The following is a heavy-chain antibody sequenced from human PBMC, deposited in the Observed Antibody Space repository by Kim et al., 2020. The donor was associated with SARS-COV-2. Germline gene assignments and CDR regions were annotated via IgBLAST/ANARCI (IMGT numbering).Heavy chain of an antibody. CDR1: GFTFSSYG. D-gene: IGHD3-3*01. V-gene: IGHV3-30*18. CDR2: ISYDGSNK. J-gene: IGHJ6*02. Sequence: GGSLRLSCAASGFTFSSYGMHWVRQAPGKGLEWVAVISYDGSNKYYADSVKGRFTISRDNSKNTLYLQMNSLRAEDTAVYYCAKDRRRADFYDFWRAEDVWGQGTTVTVSS. CDR3: AKDRRRADFYDFWRAEDV.